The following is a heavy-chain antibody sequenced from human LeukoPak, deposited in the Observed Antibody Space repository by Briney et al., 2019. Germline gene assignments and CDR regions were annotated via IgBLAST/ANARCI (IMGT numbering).Heavy chain of an antibody. CDR2: IKPNSGAT. CDR1: AYPFSGYY. V-gene: IGHV1-2*06. Sequence: ASVKVSCKASAYPFSGYYMHWVRQAPGQGLEWMGRIKPNSGATDYAQKFQDRVTMTRDTSTGTAYMEVSWLRSGETAVYYCARVSASGTWPYYWVQGTLVTVSS. J-gene: IGHJ4*02. D-gene: IGHD6-25*01. CDR3: ARVSASGTWPYY.